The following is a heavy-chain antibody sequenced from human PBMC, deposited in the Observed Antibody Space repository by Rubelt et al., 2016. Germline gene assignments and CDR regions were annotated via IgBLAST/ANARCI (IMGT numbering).Heavy chain of an antibody. CDR2: VTHSGDA. CDR3: AGGVGFATNHYYRRPFDS. V-gene: IGHV4-34*02. D-gene: IGHD1-26*01. J-gene: IGHJ4*02. CDR1: TGSFNGYR. Sequence: QAQLQQWGAGLLSPSDTLSLTCAVFTGSFNGYRWSWIRQKSDEGLEWIGEVTHSGDANYNPSLCDRVSISAESSKSQFSLRLTSLTAADTGLYFCAGGVGFATNHYYRRPFDSWGLGTQGTVS.